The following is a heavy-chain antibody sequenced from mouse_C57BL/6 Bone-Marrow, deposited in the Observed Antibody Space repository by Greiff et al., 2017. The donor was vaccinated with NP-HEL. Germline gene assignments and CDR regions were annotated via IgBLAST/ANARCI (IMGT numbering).Heavy chain of an antibody. D-gene: IGHD2-1*01. J-gene: IGHJ4*01. CDR1: GFTFSSYG. Sequence: EVHLAESGGDLVKPGGSLKLSCAASGFTFSSYGMSWVRQTPDKRLEWVATISSGGSYTYYPDSVKGRFTISRDNAKNTLYLQMSSLKSEDTAMYYCARQDYGNGYYAMDYWGQGTSVTVSS. CDR2: ISSGGSYT. CDR3: ARQDYGNGYYAMDY. V-gene: IGHV5-6*01.